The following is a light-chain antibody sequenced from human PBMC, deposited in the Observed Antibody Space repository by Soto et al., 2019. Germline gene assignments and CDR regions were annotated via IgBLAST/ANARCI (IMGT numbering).Light chain of an antibody. J-gene: IGLJ1*01. CDR1: SSDIGGYYY. CDR3: CSSGGSPTYV. CDR2: EVN. V-gene: IGLV2-23*02. Sequence: QSVLTQPASVSGSPGQSITISCTGTSSDIGGYYYVSWYQHHPGKAPKLMIFEVNKRPSGVSNRFSGSKSGNTASLTISGLKVEDEADYYCCSSGGSPTYVFGTGTKV.